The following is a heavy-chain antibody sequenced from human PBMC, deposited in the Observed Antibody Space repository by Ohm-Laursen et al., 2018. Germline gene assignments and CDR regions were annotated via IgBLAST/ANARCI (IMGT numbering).Heavy chain of an antibody. D-gene: IGHD3-3*02. V-gene: IGHV3-53*01. CDR2: IYSGGST. J-gene: IGHJ4*02. CDR3: ARVAWGYFDY. Sequence: SLRLSCTASGFTVSSNYMSWVRQAPGKGLEWVSVIYSGGSTYYADSVKGRFTISRDNSKNTLYLQMNSLRAEDTAVYYCARVAWGYFDYWGQGTLVTVSS. CDR1: GFTVSSNY.